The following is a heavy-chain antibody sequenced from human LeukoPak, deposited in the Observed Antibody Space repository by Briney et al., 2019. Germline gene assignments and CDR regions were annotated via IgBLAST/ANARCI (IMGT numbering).Heavy chain of an antibody. CDR2: ISAYNGNT. CDR3: ARANPKWEPDQVTDY. D-gene: IGHD1-26*01. CDR1: GYTFTSYY. V-gene: IGHV1-18*04. J-gene: IGHJ4*02. Sequence: ASVKVSCKASGYTFTSYYMHWVRQAPGQGLEWMGWISAYNGNTNYAQKLQGRVTMTTDTSTSTAYMELRSLRSDDTAVYYCARANPKWEPDQVTDYWGQGTLVTVSS.